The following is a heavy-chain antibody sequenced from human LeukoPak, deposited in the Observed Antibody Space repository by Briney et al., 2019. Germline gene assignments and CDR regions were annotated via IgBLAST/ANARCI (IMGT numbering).Heavy chain of an antibody. CDR1: GFTFDDYG. V-gene: IGHV3-20*04. D-gene: IGHD3-16*01. CDR3: ARAASWAPYYCYMDV. J-gene: IGHJ6*03. Sequence: GGPLRLSCAASGFTFDDYGMSWVRQAPGKGLEWVSGINWNGGSTGYADSVKGRFTISRDNAKNSLYLQMNSLRAEDTALYYCARAASWAPYYCYMDVWGKGTTVTVSS. CDR2: INWNGGST.